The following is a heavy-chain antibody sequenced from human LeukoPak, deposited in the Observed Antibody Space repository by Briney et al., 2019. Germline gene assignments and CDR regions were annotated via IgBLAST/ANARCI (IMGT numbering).Heavy chain of an antibody. V-gene: IGHV4-31*03. CDR1: GGSISSGGYY. CDR3: ARVPPLGFTFDP. J-gene: IGHJ5*02. Sequence: PSETLSLTCTVSGGSISSGGYYWRWIRQHPGKGLEWIGYIYYSGSTYYNPSLKSRVTISVDTSKNQFSLKLSSVTAADTAVYYCARVPPLGFTFDPWGQGTLVTVSS. CDR2: IYYSGST. D-gene: IGHD3-16*01.